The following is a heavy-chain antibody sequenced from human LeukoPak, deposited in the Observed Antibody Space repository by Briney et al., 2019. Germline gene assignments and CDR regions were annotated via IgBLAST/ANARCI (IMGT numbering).Heavy chain of an antibody. Sequence: PGGSLRLSCVASGFTFSSYEMNWARQAPGKGLEWVSYISSSGSTTHYADSAKSRFTISRDNAKNSLYLQMNSLRGEDTAVYYCAAKEGTRSDFDYWGQGTLDTVAS. CDR2: ISSSGSTT. V-gene: IGHV3-48*03. CDR3: AAKEGTRSDFDY. J-gene: IGHJ4*02. CDR1: GFTFSSYE. D-gene: IGHD1-14*01.